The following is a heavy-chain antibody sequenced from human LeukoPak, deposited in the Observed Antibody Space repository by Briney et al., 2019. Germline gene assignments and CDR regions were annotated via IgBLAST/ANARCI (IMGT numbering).Heavy chain of an antibody. J-gene: IGHJ5*02. CDR1: GFSFSTYN. Sequence: GGSLRLSCAASGFSFSTYNMNWVRQAPGQRLEWVSSITSGSSYIYYADSVKGRFTISRDNAKNTLYLQMNSLRAEDTAVYYCAKQTNRYYDILTGYHWGQGTLVTVSS. D-gene: IGHD3-9*01. CDR2: ITSGSSYI. V-gene: IGHV3-21*04. CDR3: AKQTNRYYDILTGYH.